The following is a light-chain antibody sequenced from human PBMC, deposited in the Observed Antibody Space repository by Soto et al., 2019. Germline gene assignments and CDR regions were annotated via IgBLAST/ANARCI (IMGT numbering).Light chain of an antibody. CDR2: WAS. J-gene: IGKJ1*01. V-gene: IGKV4-1*01. CDR3: QQYYSSPLA. CDR1: QSVLYNSNNKNY. Sequence: DIVMTQSPDSLAVSLGERATINCKSSQSVLYNSNNKNYLSWYQQKPGQPPKLLIYWASTRESGVPDRFSGSGSGTDFTLTISSLQAEDVAGYYCQQYYSSPLAFGQGTKVEI.